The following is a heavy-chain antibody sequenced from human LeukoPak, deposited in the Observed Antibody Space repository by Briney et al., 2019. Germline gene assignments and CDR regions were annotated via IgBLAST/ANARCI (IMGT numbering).Heavy chain of an antibody. Sequence: ASVKVSCKASGGTFSSYAISWVRQAPGQGLEWMGRIIPILGIANYAQKFQGRVTITADKSTSTAYMELSSLRSEDTAVYYCAREAAAAGDLLLGIDYWGQGTLVTVSS. J-gene: IGHJ4*02. CDR1: GGTFSSYA. D-gene: IGHD6-13*01. CDR2: IIPILGIA. CDR3: AREAAAAGDLLLGIDY. V-gene: IGHV1-69*04.